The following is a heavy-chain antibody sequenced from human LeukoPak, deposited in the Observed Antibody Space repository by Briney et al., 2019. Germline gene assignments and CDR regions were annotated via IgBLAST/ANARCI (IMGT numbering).Heavy chain of an antibody. J-gene: IGHJ6*03. D-gene: IGHD6-13*01. Sequence: GGSLRLSCAASGFTFSSYGMHWVRQAPGKGLEWVAVISYDGSNKYYADSVKGRFTISRDNPKNTLYLQMNSLRAEDTAVYYCATSYDIAAASYYMDVWGKGTTVTVSS. CDR2: ISYDGSNK. V-gene: IGHV3-30*03. CDR3: ATSYDIAAASYYMDV. CDR1: GFTFSSYG.